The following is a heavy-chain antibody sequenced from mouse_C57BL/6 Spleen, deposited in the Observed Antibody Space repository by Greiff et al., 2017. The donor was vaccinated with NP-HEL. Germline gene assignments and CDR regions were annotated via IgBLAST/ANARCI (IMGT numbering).Heavy chain of an antibody. V-gene: IGHV1-42*01. CDR3: ARGHYYYAMDY. Sequence: VQLQQSGPELVKPGASVKISCKASGYSFTGYYMNWVKQSPEKSLEWIGEINPSTGGTTYNQKFKAKATLTVDKSSSTAYMQLKSLTSEDSAVYYCARGHYYYAMDYWGQGTSVTVSS. CDR1: GYSFTGYY. CDR2: INPSTGGT. D-gene: IGHD1-2*01. J-gene: IGHJ4*01.